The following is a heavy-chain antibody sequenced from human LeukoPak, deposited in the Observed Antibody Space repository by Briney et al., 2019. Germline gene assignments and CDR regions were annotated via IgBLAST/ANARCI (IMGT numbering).Heavy chain of an antibody. CDR3: ARESLGDYVWGSYHH. D-gene: IGHD3-16*02. CDR1: GFTFSSYW. V-gene: IGHV3-7*01. J-gene: IGHJ5*02. Sequence: GGSLRLSCAASGFTFSSYWMSWVRQAPGKGLEWVANIKQDGSEKYYVDSVKGRFTISRDNAKNSLYLQMNSLRAEDTVVYYCARESLGDYVWGSYHHWGQGTLVTVSS. CDR2: IKQDGSEK.